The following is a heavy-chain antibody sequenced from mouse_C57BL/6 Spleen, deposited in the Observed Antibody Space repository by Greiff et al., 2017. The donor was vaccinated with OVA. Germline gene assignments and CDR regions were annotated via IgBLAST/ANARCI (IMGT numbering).Heavy chain of an antibody. D-gene: IGHD2-3*01. CDR1: GYTFTEYT. CDR3: ARHEVLLYDGYYSYYFDY. CDR2: FYPGSGSI. Sequence: VKLMESGAELVKPGASVKLSCMASGYTFTEYTIHWVKQRSGQGLEWIGWFYPGSGSIKYNEKFKDKATLTADKSSSTVYMELSRLTSEDSAVYFCARHEVLLYDGYYSYYFDYWGQGTTLTVSS. V-gene: IGHV1-62-2*01. J-gene: IGHJ2*01.